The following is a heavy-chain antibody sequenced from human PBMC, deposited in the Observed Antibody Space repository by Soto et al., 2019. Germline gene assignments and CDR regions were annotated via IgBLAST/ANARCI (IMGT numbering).Heavy chain of an antibody. J-gene: IGHJ3*02. CDR3: ARDQGLYTSAIDAFDI. V-gene: IGHV1-2*04. CDR2: INPNSGGT. CDR1: GYTFTGYY. Sequence: QVQLVQSGAEVKKPGASVKVSCKASGYTFTGYYMHWVRQAPGQGLEWMGWINPNSGGTNYAQKFQGWVTMTRDTSISTAYRELSRLRSDDTAVYYCARDQGLYTSAIDAFDIWGQGTMVTVSS. D-gene: IGHD4-4*01.